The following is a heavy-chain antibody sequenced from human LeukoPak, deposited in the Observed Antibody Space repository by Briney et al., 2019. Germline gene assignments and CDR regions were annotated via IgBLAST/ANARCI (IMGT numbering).Heavy chain of an antibody. Sequence: SETLSLTCAVSGGSISSSNWWSWVRQPPGKGLEWIGEIYHSGSTNYNPSLKSRVTISVDTSKNQFSLKLSSVTAADTAVYYCARGGFGWLQLRYFDYWGQGTLVTVSS. CDR1: GGSISSSNW. CDR3: ARGGFGWLQLRYFDY. CDR2: IYHSGST. D-gene: IGHD5-24*01. J-gene: IGHJ4*02. V-gene: IGHV4-4*02.